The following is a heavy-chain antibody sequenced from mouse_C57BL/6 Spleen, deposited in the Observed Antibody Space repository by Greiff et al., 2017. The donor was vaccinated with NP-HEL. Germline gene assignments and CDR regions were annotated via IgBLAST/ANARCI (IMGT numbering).Heavy chain of an antibody. J-gene: IGHJ2*01. Sequence: VQLQQPGAELVRPGSSVKLSCKASGYTFTSYWMDWVKQRPGQGLEWIGNIYPSDRETHYHQKFKDKATLTVAKSSSTAYMQLSSLTSEDSAVYYCARGEDLLWYLDYWGQGTTLTVSS. CDR1: GYTFTSYW. CDR2: IYPSDRET. CDR3: ARGEDLLWYLDY. V-gene: IGHV1-61*01. D-gene: IGHD2-1*01.